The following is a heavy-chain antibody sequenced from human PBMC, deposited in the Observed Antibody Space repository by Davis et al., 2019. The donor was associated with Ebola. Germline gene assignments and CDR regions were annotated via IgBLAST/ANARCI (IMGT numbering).Heavy chain of an antibody. Sequence: GESLKISCKGSGYSFTSYWISWVRQMPGKGLEWMGRIDPSDSYTDYSPSFQGHVSISADKSINTAYLQWSSLKASDTAMYYCARHLAYYYGMDVWGQGTTVTVSS. CDR2: IDPSDSYT. CDR3: ARHLAYYYGMDV. V-gene: IGHV5-10-1*01. J-gene: IGHJ6*02. CDR1: GYSFTSYW.